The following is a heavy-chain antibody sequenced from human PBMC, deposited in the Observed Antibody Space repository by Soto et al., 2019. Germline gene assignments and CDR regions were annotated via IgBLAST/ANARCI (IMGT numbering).Heavy chain of an antibody. D-gene: IGHD2-2*01. V-gene: IGHV4-34*01. CDR2: INHSGST. CDR3: ARGLEGVVVPAATYSVVAARAGHFDY. J-gene: IGHJ4*02. CDR1: GGSFSGYY. Sequence: SETLSLTCAVYGGSFSGYYWSWIRQPPGKGLEWIGEINHSGSTNYNPSLKSRVTISVDTSKNQFSLKLSSVTAADTAVYYCARGLEGVVVPAATYSVVAARAGHFDYWGQGTLVTVSS.